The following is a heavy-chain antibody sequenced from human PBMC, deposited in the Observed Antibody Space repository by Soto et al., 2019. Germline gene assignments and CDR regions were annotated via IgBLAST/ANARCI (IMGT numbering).Heavy chain of an antibody. CDR1: GFTFSSYA. D-gene: IGHD1-1*01. CDR3: AKELTPSGRWNGFEL. Sequence: GGSLILSCAASGFTFSSYAMSWVRQAPGKGLEWVSTISGIGGATYYADSVRGRFTISRDSSKNTVYLQMNSLRAEDTAIYYCAKELTPSGRWNGFELSGKRTMVTV. V-gene: IGHV3-23*01. CDR2: ISGIGGAT. J-gene: IGHJ3*01.